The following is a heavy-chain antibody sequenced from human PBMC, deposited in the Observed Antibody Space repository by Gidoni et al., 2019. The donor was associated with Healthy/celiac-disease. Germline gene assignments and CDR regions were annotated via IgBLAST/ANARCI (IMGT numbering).Heavy chain of an antibody. CDR3: ASSGGGSWRWYFDL. V-gene: IGHV1-69*09. Sequence: QVQLVQSGAEVKKPGSSVKVSCKASGGTFSSYAISWVRQAPGQGLEWMGRIIPILGIANYAQKFQGRVTITADKSTSTAYMELSSLRSEDTAVYYCASSGGGSWRWYFDLWGRGTLVTVSS. D-gene: IGHD6-13*01. J-gene: IGHJ2*01. CDR1: GGTFSSYA. CDR2: IIPILGIA.